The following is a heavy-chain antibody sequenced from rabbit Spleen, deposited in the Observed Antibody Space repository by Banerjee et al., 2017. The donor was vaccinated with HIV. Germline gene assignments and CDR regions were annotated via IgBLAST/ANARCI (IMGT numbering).Heavy chain of an antibody. CDR2: IYTDYGNT. Sequence: QEQLVESGGGLVQPEGSLTLTCTASGFSFSSSYYMCWVRQAPGKGPEWIACIYTDYGNTYYASWAKGRFTISKTSTTVTLQMTSLTAADTATYFCARGPTSRGDGLSLWGPGTLVTVS. CDR3: ARGPTSRGDGLSL. V-gene: IGHV1S45*01. D-gene: IGHD1-1*01. CDR1: GFSFSSSYY. J-gene: IGHJ4*01.